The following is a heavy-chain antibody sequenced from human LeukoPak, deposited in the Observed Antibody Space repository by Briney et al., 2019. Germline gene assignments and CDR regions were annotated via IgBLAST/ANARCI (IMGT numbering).Heavy chain of an antibody. CDR1: GFRFNSYA. V-gene: IGHV3-23*01. CDR3: APGNIPCRLDRGLDV. CDR2: LSGSGGST. D-gene: IGHD2-2*02. J-gene: IGHJ6*02. Sequence: GGSLRLSCAACGFRFNSYALTWVRQAPGKGLEWVSGLSGSGGSTYYADSVKGRFTISRDNSKNTLYLQMNSLRAEDTAVYNCAPGNIPCRLDRGLDVWGQGTSVTVSS.